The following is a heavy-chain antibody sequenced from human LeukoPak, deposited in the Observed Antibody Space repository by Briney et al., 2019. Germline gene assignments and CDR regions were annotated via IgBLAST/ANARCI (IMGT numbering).Heavy chain of an antibody. J-gene: IGHJ1*01. CDR1: GDSVSRSDSY. CDR2: IYYSGRT. V-gene: IGHV4-39*01. D-gene: IGHD3-22*01. Sequence: SETLSLTCSVSGDSVSRSDSYWDWIRQPPGKGLEWIGTIYYSGRTYYSPSLKSRVTMSVDPSNNQFSLNLGSVTAADTALYYCARRRYYDGSGYLEWGQGTLLSVSS. CDR3: ARRRYYDGSGYLE.